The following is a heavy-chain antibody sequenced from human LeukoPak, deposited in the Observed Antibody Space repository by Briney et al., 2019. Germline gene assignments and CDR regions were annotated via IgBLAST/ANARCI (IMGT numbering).Heavy chain of an antibody. J-gene: IGHJ6*02. CDR3: ARERIVVVPAASDYYYYYGMDV. Sequence: SVKLSCKASGYTFTGYYMHWVRQAPGHGLEWMGWINPNIADTNYAQKFQGRVTMTRDTSISTAYMELSRLRSDDTAVYYCARERIVVVPAASDYYYYYGMDVWGQGTTVTVSS. V-gene: IGHV1-2*02. CDR1: GYTFTGYY. CDR2: INPNIADT. D-gene: IGHD2-2*01.